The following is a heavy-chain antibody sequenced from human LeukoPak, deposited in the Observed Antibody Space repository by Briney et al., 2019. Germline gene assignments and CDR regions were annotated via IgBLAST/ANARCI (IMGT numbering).Heavy chain of an antibody. Sequence: PGGSLRLSCAASGFPFSSYGIHWVRQAPGKGLEWVSFIRSDGSDKFYADSVRGRFTISGDNSKNTLYLQMSSLRAEDTAVYYCARAQRYPLAFDIWGQGTMVTVSS. V-gene: IGHV3-30*02. D-gene: IGHD2-2*01. CDR2: IRSDGSDK. J-gene: IGHJ3*02. CDR3: ARAQRYPLAFDI. CDR1: GFPFSSYG.